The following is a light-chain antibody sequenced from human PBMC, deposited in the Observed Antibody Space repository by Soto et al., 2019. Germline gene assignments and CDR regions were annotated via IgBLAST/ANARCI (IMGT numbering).Light chain of an antibody. V-gene: IGLV2-14*03. Sequence: QSALTQPASVSGSPGQSITISCTGTSSDIGAYNFVSWYQQHPGKAPKLMLYDVNIRPSGVSNRFSGSKSGNTASLTISGLQAEDEADYYSTSGTTSTTMIFGGGTQLTVL. CDR2: DVN. J-gene: IGLJ2*01. CDR1: SSDIGAYNF. CDR3: TSGTTSTTMI.